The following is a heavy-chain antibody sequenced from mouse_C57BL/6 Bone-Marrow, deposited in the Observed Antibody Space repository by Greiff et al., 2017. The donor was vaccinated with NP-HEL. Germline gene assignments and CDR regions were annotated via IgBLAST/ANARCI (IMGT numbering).Heavy chain of an antibody. V-gene: IGHV5-6*01. Sequence: DVQLVESGGDLVKPGGSLKLSCAASGFTFSSYGMSWVRQTPDKRLEWVATISSGGSYTYYPDSVKGRFTISRDNAKNTLYLQMSSLKSEDTAMYYCARRGYPAWFAYWGQGTLVTVSA. CDR3: ARRGYPAWFAY. CDR1: GFTFSSYG. CDR2: ISSGGSYT. J-gene: IGHJ3*01. D-gene: IGHD2-2*01.